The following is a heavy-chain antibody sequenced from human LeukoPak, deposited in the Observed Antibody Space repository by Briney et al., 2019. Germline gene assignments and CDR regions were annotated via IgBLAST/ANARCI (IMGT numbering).Heavy chain of an antibody. CDR3: ARDRPGGAGAFGI. V-gene: IGHV1-69*05. Sequence: SVKISCKASGGTFSSYAISWVRQAPGQGLEWMGRIIPIFGTANYAQKFQGRVTITTDTSTSTAYMELRSLRSDDTAVYYCARDRPGGAGAFGIWGQGTMVTVSS. D-gene: IGHD4/OR15-4a*01. J-gene: IGHJ3*02. CDR2: IIPIFGTA. CDR1: GGTFSSYA.